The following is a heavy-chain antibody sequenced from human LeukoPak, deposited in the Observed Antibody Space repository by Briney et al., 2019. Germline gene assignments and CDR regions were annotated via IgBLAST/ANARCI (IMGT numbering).Heavy chain of an antibody. CDR1: GYTFTGYY. Sequence: ASVKVSCKASGYTFTGYYMHWVRQAPGQGLEWMGWINPNSGGTNYAQKFQGRVTITRDMSTSTAYMELSSLRSEDTAVYYCASRLGNFDYWGQGTLVTVSS. CDR3: ASRLGNFDY. D-gene: IGHD6-19*01. V-gene: IGHV1-2*02. CDR2: INPNSGGT. J-gene: IGHJ4*02.